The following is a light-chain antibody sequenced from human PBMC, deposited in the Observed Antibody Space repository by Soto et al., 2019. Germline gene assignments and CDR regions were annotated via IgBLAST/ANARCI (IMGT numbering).Light chain of an antibody. CDR1: QSVSSS. Sequence: TVMKQSPATLSVSTGERATLSCRASQSVSSSLAWYQQKPGQAPRLLIYGASTRAAGIPDRFSGSGSGTDFTLTITRLEPEDSAVYYCQQYGNSAITFGQGTRLEIK. J-gene: IGKJ5*01. V-gene: IGKV3-20*01. CDR2: GAS. CDR3: QQYGNSAIT.